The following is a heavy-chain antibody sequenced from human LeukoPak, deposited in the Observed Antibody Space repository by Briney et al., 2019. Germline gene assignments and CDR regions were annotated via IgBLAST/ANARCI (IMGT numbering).Heavy chain of an antibody. CDR1: GFTFTSYA. D-gene: IGHD2-15*01. CDR2: ISATGSGT. J-gene: IGHJ4*02. V-gene: IGHV3-23*01. Sequence: GGSLRLSCEASGFTFTSYAMHWVRQAPGKGLEWVSSISATGSGTFYADFMNGRFTISRDNAKQTFFLQMKSLRPGDTALYYCAKGTDTSGRQNFDFWGQGTLVTVSS. CDR3: AKGTDTSGRQNFDF.